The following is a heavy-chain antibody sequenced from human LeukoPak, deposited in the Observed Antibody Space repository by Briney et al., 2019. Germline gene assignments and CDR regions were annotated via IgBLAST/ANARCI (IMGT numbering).Heavy chain of an antibody. V-gene: IGHV1-46*01. CDR2: INPSGGST. CDR3: ARGIYGGNSPLVDY. J-gene: IGHJ4*02. CDR1: GYTFTSYY. D-gene: IGHD4-23*01. Sequence: WASVKVSCKASGYTFTSYYMHWVRQAPGQGLEWMGIINPSGGSTNYAQKFQGRVTMTRDTSISTAYMELSRLRSDDTAVYYCARGIYGGNSPLVDYWGQGTLVTVSS.